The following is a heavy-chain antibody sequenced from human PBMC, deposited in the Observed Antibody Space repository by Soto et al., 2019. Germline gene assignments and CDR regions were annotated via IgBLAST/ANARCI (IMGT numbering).Heavy chain of an antibody. J-gene: IGHJ4*02. Sequence: GWSMKLASTASGFTFSNYVMSWVCQAPGRGLEWVSAISGSGISTFYADSVKGRSIISRDNSKNTLSLQMNSLRGEDTALYYCSKDFLTPESHAGWGQGTQVTVS. V-gene: IGHV3-23*01. CDR2: ISGSGIST. CDR3: SKDFLTPESHAG. D-gene: IGHD3-9*01. CDR1: GFTFSNYV.